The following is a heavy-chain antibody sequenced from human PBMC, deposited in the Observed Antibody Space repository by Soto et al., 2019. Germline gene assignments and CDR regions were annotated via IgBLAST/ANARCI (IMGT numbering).Heavy chain of an antibody. Sequence: QVQLVQSGAEVKKPGASVKVSCKASGYTFTSYGVSWVRQAPGQGLEWMGWISGYNGNTNYAQKLQGRVTMTTDTSTCTAYMELKSLSADDTAVYYCATAGKYYSGAGSPYYYDMDVWGQGITVTVSS. D-gene: IGHD3-10*01. CDR1: GYTFTSYG. V-gene: IGHV1-18*04. CDR2: ISGYNGNT. CDR3: ATAGKYYSGAGSPYYYDMDV. J-gene: IGHJ6*02.